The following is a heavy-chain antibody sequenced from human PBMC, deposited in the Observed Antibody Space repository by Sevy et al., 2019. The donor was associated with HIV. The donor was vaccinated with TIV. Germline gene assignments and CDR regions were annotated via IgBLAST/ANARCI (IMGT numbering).Heavy chain of an antibody. J-gene: IGHJ3*02. Sequence: QPGGSLRLSCAASGFTVSSNYMSWVRQAPRKGLEWVSIIFSGGGTYYADSVQGRFTISRDNSKNMVYLQMNSLRAEDTAVFYCARGATFYSDSSGRVLSVLGAFDIWGRGTMVTVSS. V-gene: IGHV3-53*01. D-gene: IGHD3-22*01. CDR2: IFSGGGT. CDR1: GFTVSSNY. CDR3: ARGATFYSDSSGRVLSVLGAFDI.